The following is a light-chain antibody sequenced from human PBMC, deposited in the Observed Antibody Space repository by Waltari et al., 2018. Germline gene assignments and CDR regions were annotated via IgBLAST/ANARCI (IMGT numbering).Light chain of an antibody. CDR1: SSYVGTYNL. CDR2: EVT. Sequence: QSALTQPASVSGSPGQSITISCTGTSSYVGTYNLVSWYQQPPGKGPKLMIYEVTKRPSGVSNRFSGSKSGNTASLTISGLQAEDEAEYYCCSYAGSKFYVFGTGTKVTVL. J-gene: IGLJ1*01. CDR3: CSYAGSKFYV. V-gene: IGLV2-23*02.